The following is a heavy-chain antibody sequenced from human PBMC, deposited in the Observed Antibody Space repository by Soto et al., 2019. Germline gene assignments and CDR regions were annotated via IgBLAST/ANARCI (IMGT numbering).Heavy chain of an antibody. CDR3: ARADFWSGYAYDY. CDR2: IYHGGNT. V-gene: IGHV4-30-2*01. Sequence: QLQLQESGSGLVKPSQTLSLTCGVSGGYISSGGYSWTWIRQPPGKGLEWIGYIYHGGNTYYNPSLKSRVIISVDRSKNQFSLKVNSVTAADTSVYYCARADFWSGYAYDYWGQGTLVTVSS. D-gene: IGHD3-3*01. J-gene: IGHJ4*02. CDR1: GGYISSGGYS.